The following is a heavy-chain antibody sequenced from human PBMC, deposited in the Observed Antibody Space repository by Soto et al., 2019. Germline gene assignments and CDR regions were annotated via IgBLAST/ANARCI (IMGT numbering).Heavy chain of an antibody. CDR2: IYHTGTT. D-gene: IGHD6-13*01. V-gene: IGHV4-59*01. CDR3: ARECNRCSPPAPGAGAFQS. J-gene: IGHJ4*01. CDR1: GVTISSSY. Sequence: SETLCLTCTVSGVTISSSYWSWIRQPPGKGLEWIAYIYHTGTTNYNPSLKSRVTISLDTSKSQFSLNLSSLTTADTAGYFCARECNRCSPPAPGAGAFQSWGHLTLVSVS.